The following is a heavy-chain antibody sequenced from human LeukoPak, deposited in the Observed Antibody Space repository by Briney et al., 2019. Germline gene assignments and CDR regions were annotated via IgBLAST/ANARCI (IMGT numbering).Heavy chain of an antibody. D-gene: IGHD1/OR15-1a*01. V-gene: IGHV4-4*02. Sequence: SETLSLTCAVSGGSISSSPRCRWVRPPPEKGLEWIGTIYHDGNTDYNPSLKSRVTISVDKSKNQLSLKLTSVTAADTAVYYCARDPHVDNYFGNNTGLRDFWGQGTLVTVSS. J-gene: IGHJ4*02. CDR3: ARDPHVDNYFGNNTGLRDF. CDR1: GGSISSSPR. CDR2: IYHDGNT.